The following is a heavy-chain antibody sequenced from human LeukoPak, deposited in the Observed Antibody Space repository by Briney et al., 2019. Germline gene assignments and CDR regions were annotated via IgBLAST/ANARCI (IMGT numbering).Heavy chain of an antibody. J-gene: IGHJ4*02. CDR2: IYYSGST. D-gene: IGHD5-18*01. CDR1: GGSISSSSYY. V-gene: IGHV4-39*07. Sequence: SETLSLTCTVSGGSISSSSYYWGWIRQPPGKGLEWIGNIYYSGSTYYNPSLKSRVTISVDTSNNQFSLKLSSVTAADTAVYYCARGAGTAMADYWGQGTLVTVSS. CDR3: ARGAGTAMADY.